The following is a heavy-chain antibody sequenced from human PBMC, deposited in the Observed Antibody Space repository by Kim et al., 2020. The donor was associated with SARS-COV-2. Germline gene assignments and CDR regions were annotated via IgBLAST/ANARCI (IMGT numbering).Heavy chain of an antibody. CDR3: AKDSSDICGGDCQTLDY. CDR2: ISWNGGSI. J-gene: IGHJ4*02. CDR1: GFTFDDYA. Sequence: GGSLRLSCAASGFTFDDYAMHWVRQAPGKGLEWVSGISWNGGSIAYADSVRGRFTISRDNAKNSLYLQMNSLRAEDTALYYCAKDSSDICGGDCQTLDYWGQGTLVTVSS. D-gene: IGHD2-21*02. V-gene: IGHV3-9*01.